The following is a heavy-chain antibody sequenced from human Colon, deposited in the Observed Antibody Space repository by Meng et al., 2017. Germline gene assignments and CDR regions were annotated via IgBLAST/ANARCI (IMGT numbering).Heavy chain of an antibody. J-gene: IGHJ5*02. CDR3: AREHLPFGWFDP. D-gene: IGHD3-16*01. V-gene: IGHV3-11*01. CDR1: GFAFSDFY. CDR2: ISSRGSAI. Sequence: GESLKISCTASGFAFSDFYMSWIRQAPGKGLEWISYISSRGSAIYYADSVKGRFTISRDNAKNSLYLQMNSLRADDTALYYCAREHLPFGWFDPWAQGTQATFPS.